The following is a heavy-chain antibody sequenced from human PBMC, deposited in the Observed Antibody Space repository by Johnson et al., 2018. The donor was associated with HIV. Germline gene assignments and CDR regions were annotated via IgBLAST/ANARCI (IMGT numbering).Heavy chain of an antibody. D-gene: IGHD1-26*01. CDR2: IWYDGSNK. CDR1: GFTFSSYA. V-gene: IGHV3-33*08. J-gene: IGHJ3*02. CDR3: ARGWELQVLDI. Sequence: QVQLVESGGGVVQPGRSLRLSCAASGFTFSSYAMHWVRQAPGKGLEWVAVIWYDGSNKYYADSVKGRFTISRDNSKNTLYLQMNSLRAEDTAVYYCARGWELQVLDIWGQGTMVTVSS.